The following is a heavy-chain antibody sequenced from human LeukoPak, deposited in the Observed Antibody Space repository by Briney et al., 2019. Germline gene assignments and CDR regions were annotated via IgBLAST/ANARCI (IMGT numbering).Heavy chain of an antibody. Sequence: PSETLSLTCTVSGGSISSSSYYGGWIRQPPGKGLEWIGSIYYSGSTYYNPSLKSRVTISVDTSKNQFSLKLSSVTAADTAVYYCARQNYDFWGGYYTVPHNWGQGTLVTVSS. J-gene: IGHJ4*02. CDR3: ARQNYDFWGGYYTVPHN. CDR2: IYYSGST. CDR1: GGSISSSSYY. V-gene: IGHV4-39*01. D-gene: IGHD3-3*01.